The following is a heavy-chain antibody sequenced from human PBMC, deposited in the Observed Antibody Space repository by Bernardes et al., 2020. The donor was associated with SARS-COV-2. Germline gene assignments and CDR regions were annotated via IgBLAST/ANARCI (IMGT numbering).Heavy chain of an antibody. J-gene: IGHJ4*02. CDR1: GFTFSSYE. CDR3: ARDFRDGAARPGLDY. CDR2: INNNGGTI. V-gene: IGHV3-48*03. D-gene: IGHD6-6*01. Sequence: GGSLRLSCAASGFTFSSYEMDWVRQAPGKGLEWVSYINNNGGTIYYADSVKGRFTISRDNAKNSLYLQMNSLRAEDTGVYYCARDFRDGAARPGLDYWGQGTLVTVSS.